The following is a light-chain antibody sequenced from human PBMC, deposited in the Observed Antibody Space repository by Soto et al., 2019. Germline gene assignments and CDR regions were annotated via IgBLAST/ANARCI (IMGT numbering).Light chain of an antibody. CDR3: QVWDRLSDYV. V-gene: IGLV2-14*03. Sequence: QSALTQPASVSGSPGQSITISCTGTSSDVGGYKYVSWYQQHPGKAPKLMIYDVSNRPSGIPERFSGSNSRNMATLTINRVEAGDEADYYCQVWDRLSDYVFGGGTKLTVL. J-gene: IGLJ1*01. CDR2: DVS. CDR1: SSDVGGYKY.